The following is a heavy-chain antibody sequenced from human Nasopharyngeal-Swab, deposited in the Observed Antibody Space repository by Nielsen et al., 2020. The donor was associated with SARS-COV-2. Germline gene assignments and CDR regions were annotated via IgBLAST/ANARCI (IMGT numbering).Heavy chain of an antibody. CDR2: ISRSSSDI. CDR3: AREVPYSGHDDAFDI. CDR1: GFRDYS. V-gene: IGHV3-21*01. J-gene: IGHJ3*02. Sequence: GESLKISCVDSGFRDYSMNWVRQAPGKGLEWVSSISRSSSDIYYADSVKGRFTISRDNAKNSLYLQMNNLRAEDTAVYYCAREVPYSGHDDAFDIWGKGTMVTVSS. D-gene: IGHD5-12*01.